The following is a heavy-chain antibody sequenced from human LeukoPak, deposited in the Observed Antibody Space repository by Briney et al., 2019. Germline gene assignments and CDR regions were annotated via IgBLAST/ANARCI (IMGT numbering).Heavy chain of an antibody. CDR1: EFIFRSNG. D-gene: IGHD4-17*01. Sequence: GRSLRLSCAASEFIFRSNGMHWVRQAPGKGLEWLAVIWHDGSNQYYADSVKGRFTISRDNSKNTLYLQMNSLRAEDTAVYYCARDGSDYDLDYWGQGTLVTVSS. CDR3: ARDGSDYDLDY. V-gene: IGHV3-33*01. J-gene: IGHJ4*02. CDR2: IWHDGSNQ.